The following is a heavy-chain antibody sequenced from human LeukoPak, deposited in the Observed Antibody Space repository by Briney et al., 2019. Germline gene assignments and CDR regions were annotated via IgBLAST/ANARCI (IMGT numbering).Heavy chain of an antibody. CDR2: INPNSGGT. Sequence: ASVKVSCKASGYTFTGYYMHWVRQAPGQGLEGMGWINPNSGGTNYAQKFQGRVTMTRDTSISTAYMELSRLRSDDTAVYYCARDVDIVVVPAAMSDYWGQATLVTVSS. D-gene: IGHD2-2*01. CDR1: GYTFTGYY. CDR3: ARDVDIVVVPAAMSDY. V-gene: IGHV1-2*02. J-gene: IGHJ4*02.